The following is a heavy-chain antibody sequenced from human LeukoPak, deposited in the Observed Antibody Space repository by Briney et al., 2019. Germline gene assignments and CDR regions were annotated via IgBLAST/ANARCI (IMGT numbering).Heavy chain of an antibody. Sequence: GESLKMSCKGSGYSFASYWIGWVRQMPGKGLEWMGIIFPGDSDTRYSPSFQGQVTISADKSISTAYLRWSTLKASDTAMYYCARLRGSGSSSHYDSWGQGTLVTVSS. J-gene: IGHJ4*02. CDR1: GYSFASYW. D-gene: IGHD3-10*01. CDR2: IFPGDSDT. V-gene: IGHV5-51*01. CDR3: ARLRGSGSSSHYDS.